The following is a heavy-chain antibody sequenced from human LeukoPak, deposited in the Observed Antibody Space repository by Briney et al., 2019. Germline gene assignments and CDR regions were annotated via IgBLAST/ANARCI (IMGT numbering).Heavy chain of an antibody. CDR2: IGWNSHII. J-gene: IGHJ4*02. V-gene: IGHV3-9*01. D-gene: IGHD3-22*01. CDR3: AKARDSSGFAPYFDY. CDR1: GLTFNDFA. Sequence: PGRSLRLSCGVSGLTFNDFAMHGARQAPAKGLEWVSGIGWNSHIIGYEDSVKGRFTISRDNARNSLSLQMNSLRAEDTAFYYCAKARDSSGFAPYFDYWGQGILVTVSS.